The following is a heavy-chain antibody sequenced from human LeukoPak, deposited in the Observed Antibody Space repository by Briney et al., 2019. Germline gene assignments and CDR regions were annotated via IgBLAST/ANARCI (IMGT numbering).Heavy chain of an antibody. J-gene: IGHJ4*02. CDR3: AREHYTAGFDY. V-gene: IGHV3-20*04. D-gene: IGHD2-2*02. CDR1: GFSFDDYG. Sequence: PGGSLRLSCAASGFSFDDYGMSWVRQAPGKGREWVSGINWNGGSTNYADSVKGRFTISRDNAKDSLYLKGNSLRAEDTALYYCAREHYTAGFDYWGQGTLVTVSS. CDR2: INWNGGST.